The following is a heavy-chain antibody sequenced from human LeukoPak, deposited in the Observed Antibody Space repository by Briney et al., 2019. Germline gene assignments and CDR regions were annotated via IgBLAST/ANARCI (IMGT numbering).Heavy chain of an antibody. CDR1: GGTFISYA. Sequence: SVKVSCKASGGTFISYAISWVRQAPGQGLEWMGGIIPIFGTANYAQKFQGRVTITADESTSTAYMELSSLRSEDTAVYYCARDWDYDSSGYYDYWGQGTLVTVSS. CDR3: ARDWDYDSSGYYDY. J-gene: IGHJ4*02. CDR2: IIPIFGTA. V-gene: IGHV1-69*13. D-gene: IGHD3-22*01.